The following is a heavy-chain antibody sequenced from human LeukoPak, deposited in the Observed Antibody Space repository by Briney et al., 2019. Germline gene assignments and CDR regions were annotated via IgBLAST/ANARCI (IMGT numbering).Heavy chain of an antibody. CDR2: ISSSSSYT. J-gene: IGHJ6*02. V-gene: IGHV3-11*05. D-gene: IGHD5-18*01. CDR3: AREIASYGSGYYGVEV. CDR1: GFTFSDYY. Sequence: GGSLRLSCAASGFTFSDYYMSWIRQAPGKGLEWVSYISSSSSYTNYADSVKGRFTISRDNAKNSLYLQMNSLRAEDTAVYYCAREIASYGSGYYGVEVCVQGTTVTVSS.